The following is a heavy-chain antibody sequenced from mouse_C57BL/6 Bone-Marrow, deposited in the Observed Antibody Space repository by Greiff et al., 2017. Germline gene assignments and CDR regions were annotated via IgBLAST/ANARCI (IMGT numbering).Heavy chain of an antibody. CDR2: IYPGSGSN. D-gene: IGHD2-4*01. Sequence: QVQLQQPGAELVKPGASVKMSCKASGYTFTSYWITWVKQRPGQGLEWIGDIYPGSGSNNYNEKFKSKATLTVDTSSSTAYMQLSSLTSEDSAVYYCARDDYDGGYFDYWGQGTTLTVSS. V-gene: IGHV1-55*01. CDR3: ARDDYDGGYFDY. CDR1: GYTFTSYW. J-gene: IGHJ2*01.